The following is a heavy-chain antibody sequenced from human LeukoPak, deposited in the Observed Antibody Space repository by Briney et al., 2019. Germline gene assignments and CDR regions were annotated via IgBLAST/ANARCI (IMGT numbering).Heavy chain of an antibody. Sequence: GGSLRLSCSASGFRFSSYAMSWVRQAPGKGLEWVSAISGSGVSTYYADSVKGRFTVSRDNSKNALYLQMNSLRAEDTAVYYCAREEGHWFDPWGQGTLVTVSS. CDR2: ISGSGVST. V-gene: IGHV3-23*01. CDR1: GFRFSSYA. CDR3: AREEGHWFDP. J-gene: IGHJ5*02.